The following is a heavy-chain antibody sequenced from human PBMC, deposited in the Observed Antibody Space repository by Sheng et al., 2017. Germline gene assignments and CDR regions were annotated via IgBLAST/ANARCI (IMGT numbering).Heavy chain of an antibody. V-gene: IGHV4-38-2*02. D-gene: IGHD2-15*01. CDR1: GYSISSGYY. Sequence: QVQLQESGPGLVKPSETLSLTCTVSGYSISSGYYWDWIRQPPGKGLEWIGNIYHSGTTNYNPSLKSRVTISVDTSKNQISLKLRSVTAADTAIYYCAGEIVGWSCDYWGQGNPGHRSPQ. CDR3: AGEIVGWSCDY. J-gene: IGHJ4*02. CDR2: IYHSGTT.